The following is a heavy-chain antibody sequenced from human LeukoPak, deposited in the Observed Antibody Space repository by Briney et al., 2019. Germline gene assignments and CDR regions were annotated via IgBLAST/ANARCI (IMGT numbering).Heavy chain of an antibody. CDR3: ARDLSHDSSGTHAFDI. V-gene: IGHV1-46*01. CDR2: INPSGGST. D-gene: IGHD3-22*01. CDR1: GYTFTSYY. J-gene: IGHJ3*02. Sequence: GSVKVSCKASGYTFTSYYMHWVRQAPGQELEWMGIINPSGGSTSYAQKFQGRVTMTRDMSTSTVYMELSSLRSEDTAVYYCARDLSHDSSGTHAFDIWGQGTMVTVSS.